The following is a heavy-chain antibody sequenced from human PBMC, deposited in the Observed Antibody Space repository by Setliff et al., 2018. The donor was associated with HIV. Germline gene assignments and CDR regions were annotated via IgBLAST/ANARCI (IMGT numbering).Heavy chain of an antibody. V-gene: IGHV3-23*01. CDR2: ISGSGGNT. CDR1: GFTFSSYA. Sequence: PGGSLRLSCTAPGFTFSSYAMSWVRQAPGKGLEWVSISGSGGNTYYADSVKGRFTISRDNSKNTLSLQMNSLRAEDTAVYYCAKGPPGLRYCSSTSCSSSGYFQHWGQGTLVTVSS. J-gene: IGHJ1*01. CDR3: AKGPPGLRYCSSTSCSSSGYFQH. D-gene: IGHD2-2*01.